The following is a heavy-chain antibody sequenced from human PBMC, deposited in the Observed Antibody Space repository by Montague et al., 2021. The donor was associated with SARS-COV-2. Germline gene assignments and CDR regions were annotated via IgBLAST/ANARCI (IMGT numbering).Heavy chain of an antibody. CDR1: GGSISSYY. CDR3: ARAGQQLARYYYYGMDV. D-gene: IGHD6-13*01. V-gene: IGHV4-59*01. Sequence: SETLSLTCTVSGGSISSYYWSWIRQPPGKGLEWIGYIYYSGGTNYNPSLKSRVTISVDTSKNQFSLKLSSVTAADTAVNYCARAGQQLARYYYYGMDVWGQGTTVTVSS. CDR2: IYYSGGT. J-gene: IGHJ6*02.